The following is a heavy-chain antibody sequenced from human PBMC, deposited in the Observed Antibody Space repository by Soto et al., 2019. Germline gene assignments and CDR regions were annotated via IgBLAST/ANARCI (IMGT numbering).Heavy chain of an antibody. J-gene: IGHJ4*02. CDR3: ARVWGYAFDY. CDR2: IYYSGST. V-gene: IGHV4-59*01. Sequence: QVQLQESGPGLVKPSETLSLTCTVSGGSISSYYWSRIRQPPGKGLEWIGYIYYSGSTNYNPSLRSRVTISVDTAKNRCSLKLSSVTAADTAVYYCARVWGYAFDYWGQGTLVTVSS. CDR1: GGSISSYY. D-gene: IGHD3-16*01.